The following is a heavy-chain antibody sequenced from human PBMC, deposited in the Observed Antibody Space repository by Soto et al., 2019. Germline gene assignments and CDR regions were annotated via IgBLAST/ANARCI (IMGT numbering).Heavy chain of an antibody. CDR1: GGSFSGYY. CDR3: ARGALSNFDY. J-gene: IGHJ4*02. CDR2: INHSGST. V-gene: IGHV4-34*01. Sequence: QVQLQQWGAGLLKPSETLSLTCAVYGGSFSGYYWSWIRQPPGKGLEWIGEINHSGSTNYNPSLKSRVTISVDTSKNQFSLKLSSVTAADTAVYYCARGALSNFDYWGQGTLATVSS.